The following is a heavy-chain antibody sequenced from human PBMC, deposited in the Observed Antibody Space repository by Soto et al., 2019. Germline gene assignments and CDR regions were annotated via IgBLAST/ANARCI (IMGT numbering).Heavy chain of an antibody. D-gene: IGHD6-13*01. CDR1: GYTFSDYG. V-gene: IGHV1-18*01. Sequence: QVQLVQSGAEVKKPGASVKVSCKASGYTFSDYGISWVRQAPGQGLEWMGWISAYNNNTNYAQKFRGRVTMTAETSTSRAYMEMRGLRSDDTAVYYCARGGASRWHYWYFDLWGRGTLVTVSS. CDR2: ISAYNNNT. J-gene: IGHJ2*01. CDR3: ARGGASRWHYWYFDL.